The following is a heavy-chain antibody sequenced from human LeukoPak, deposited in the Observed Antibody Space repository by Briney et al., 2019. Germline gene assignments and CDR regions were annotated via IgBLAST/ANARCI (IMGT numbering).Heavy chain of an antibody. J-gene: IGHJ5*02. CDR3: ARGLLAVDGFNWFDP. CDR1: GYTFTSYY. V-gene: IGHV1-46*01. Sequence: AASVKVSCKASGYTFTSYYMHWVRQAPGQGLEWMGIINPSGGSTSYAQKFQGRVTMTRDMSTSTVYMELSSLRSEDTAVYYCARGLLAVDGFNWFDPWGQGTLVTVSS. D-gene: IGHD6-19*01. CDR2: INPSGGST.